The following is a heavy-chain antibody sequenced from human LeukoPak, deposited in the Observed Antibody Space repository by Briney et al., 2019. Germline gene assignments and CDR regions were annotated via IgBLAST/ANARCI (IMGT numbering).Heavy chain of an antibody. CDR1: GFTFSNYW. V-gene: IGHV3-72*01. CDR2: TRNKANSYTT. J-gene: IGHJ4*02. D-gene: IGHD3-16*01. Sequence: GGSLRLSCAASGFTFSNYWMHWVRQAPGKGLEWVGRTRNKANSYTTEYAASVKGRFTISRDDSKNSLYLQMNSLKTEDTAVYYCAREPYDYIWGSYTPETYYFDYWGQGTLVTVSS. CDR3: AREPYDYIWGSYTPETYYFDY.